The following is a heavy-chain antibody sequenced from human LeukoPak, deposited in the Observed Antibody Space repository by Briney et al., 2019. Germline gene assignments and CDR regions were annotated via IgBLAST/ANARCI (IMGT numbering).Heavy chain of an antibody. Sequence: PGGSLRLSCAASGFTFSSYNLNWVRQAPGKGLEWVSAISGSGGSTYYADSVKGRFTISRDNSKNTLYLQMNSLRAEDTAVYYCAKDFRRDTAAPGVRYWGQGTLVTVSS. CDR2: ISGSGGST. CDR3: AKDFRRDTAAPGVRY. J-gene: IGHJ4*02. CDR1: GFTFSSYN. D-gene: IGHD5-18*01. V-gene: IGHV3-23*01.